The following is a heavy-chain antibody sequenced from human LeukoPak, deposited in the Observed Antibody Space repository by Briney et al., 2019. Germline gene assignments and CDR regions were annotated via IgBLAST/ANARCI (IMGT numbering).Heavy chain of an antibody. D-gene: IGHD6-13*01. CDR2: ISAYNGNT. CDR3: ARDRSRSWVGTSDY. J-gene: IGHJ4*02. V-gene: IGHV1-18*01. Sequence: ASVKVSCKASGYTFTSYGIGWVRQAPGQGLEWMGWISAYNGNTNYAQKLQGRVTMTTDTSTSTAYMELRSLRSDDTAVYYCARDRSRSWVGTSDYWGQGTLVTVSS. CDR1: GYTFTSYG.